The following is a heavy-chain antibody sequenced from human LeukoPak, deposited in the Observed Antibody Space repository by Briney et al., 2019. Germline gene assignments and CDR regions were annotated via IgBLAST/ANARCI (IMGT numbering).Heavy chain of an antibody. CDR1: GFSLSTSGVG. V-gene: IGHV2-5*02. CDR3: THKNGRGGGFDI. Sequence: ESGPTLVKPTQTLTLTCTFSGFSLSTSGVGVGWIRQPPGKALEWLALIYWDDDKRYSPSLRSRYTITKETSKNQVVLTMTNMDPVDTATYYCTHKNGRGGGFDIWGQGTMVTVSS. J-gene: IGHJ3*02. D-gene: IGHD1-1*01. CDR2: IYWDDDK.